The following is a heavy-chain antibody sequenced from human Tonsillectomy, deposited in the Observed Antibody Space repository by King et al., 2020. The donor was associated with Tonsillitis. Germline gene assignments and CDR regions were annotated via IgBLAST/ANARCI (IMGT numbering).Heavy chain of an antibody. V-gene: IGHV4-61*02. CDR3: AGGXXSXGXXXFDY. CDR1: GGSISSGXYY. Sequence: VQLQESGPGLVKPSQTLSLTCTVSGGSISSGXYYWSWIRQPAGKGLEWIGRIXTXXSTXXXPXXKSRVTISVDTXKNQFSLKLSPVTAADTAVYYCAGGXXSXGXXXFDYXGXGTLVT. CDR2: IXTXXST. J-gene: IGHJ4*01.